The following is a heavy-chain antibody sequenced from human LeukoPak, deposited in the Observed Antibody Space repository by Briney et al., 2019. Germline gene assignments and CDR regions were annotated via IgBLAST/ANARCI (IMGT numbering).Heavy chain of an antibody. CDR2: IKTDGSTT. V-gene: IGHV3-74*01. CDR1: GFTFSSSW. Sequence: GGSLRLSCAVSGFTFSSSWMHWVRQAPGKGLVWVSHIKTDGSTTAYADSVKGRFTISRDNAKNTLYLQMNSLGAEDTGVYYCARGNQQLPRSTPDYWGQGTLVTVSS. J-gene: IGHJ4*02. D-gene: IGHD2-2*01. CDR3: ARGNQQLPRSTPDY.